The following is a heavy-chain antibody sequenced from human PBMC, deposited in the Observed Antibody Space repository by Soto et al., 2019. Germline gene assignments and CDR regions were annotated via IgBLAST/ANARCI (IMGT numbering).Heavy chain of an antibody. CDR1: GFTFSSYD. CDR3: AGEGSRAFDI. Sequence: GGSLRLSCAASGFTFSSYDMHWVRQAPGKGLEWVAVISYDGSNKYYADSVKGRFTISRDNSKNTLYLQMNSLRAEDTAVYYCAGEGSRAFDIWGQGTMVTVSS. D-gene: IGHD3-10*01. J-gene: IGHJ3*02. CDR2: ISYDGSNK. V-gene: IGHV3-30*03.